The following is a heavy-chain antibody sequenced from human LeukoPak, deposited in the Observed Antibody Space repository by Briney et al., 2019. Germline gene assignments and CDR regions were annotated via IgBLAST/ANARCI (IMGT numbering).Heavy chain of an antibody. V-gene: IGHV4-38-2*02. J-gene: IGHJ4*02. CDR3: ARYCSSTSCAGY. Sequence: SETLSLTCTVSGYSISSGYYWGWIRQPPGNGLEWIGSIYHSGSTYYNPSLKSRVTISVDTSKNQFSLKLSSVTAADTAVYYCARYCSSTSCAGYWGQGTLVTVSS. CDR2: IYHSGST. CDR1: GYSISSGYY. D-gene: IGHD2-2*01.